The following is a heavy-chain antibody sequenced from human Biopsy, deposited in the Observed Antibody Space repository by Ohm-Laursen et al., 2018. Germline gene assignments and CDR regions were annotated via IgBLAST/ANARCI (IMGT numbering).Heavy chain of an antibody. V-gene: IGHV4-59*01. CDR2: VYYSWST. CDR3: ARDRGYYSDRTVPGYFDL. Sequence: TLSLTCTVSGDSISSYYWSWIRQPPGKGLQWIGYVYYSWSTDYNPSLQSRVTISVGTSKNHFSLRLRSVTPADTAIYYCARDRGYYSDRTVPGYFDLWGRGTLVTVSS. D-gene: IGHD3-22*01. J-gene: IGHJ2*01. CDR1: GDSISSYY.